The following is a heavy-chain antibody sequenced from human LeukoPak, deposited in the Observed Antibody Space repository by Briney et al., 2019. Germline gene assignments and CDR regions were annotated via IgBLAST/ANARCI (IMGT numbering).Heavy chain of an antibody. CDR3: ARDMGHGTWYGAEYFQH. Sequence: GGSLRLSCAASGFTFSSSWMYWVRQAPGKGLVWVSRINSDESITTYADSVKGRFTISRDNAKNSLDLQMNSLRAEDTAVYYCARDMGHGTWYGAEYFQHWGQGTLVTVSS. V-gene: IGHV3-74*01. J-gene: IGHJ1*01. D-gene: IGHD6-13*01. CDR2: INSDESIT. CDR1: GFTFSSSW.